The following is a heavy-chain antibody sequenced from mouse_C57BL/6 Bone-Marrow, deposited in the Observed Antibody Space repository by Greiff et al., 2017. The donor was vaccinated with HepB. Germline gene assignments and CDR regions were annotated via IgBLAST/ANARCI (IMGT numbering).Heavy chain of an antibody. CDR1: GYTFTSYG. V-gene: IGHV1-81*01. CDR2: IYPRSGNT. D-gene: IGHD2-1*01. J-gene: IGHJ2*01. Sequence: VKLQESGAELARPGASVKLSCKASGYTFTSYGISWVKQRTGQGLEWIGEIYPRSGNTYYNEKFKGKATLTADKSSSTAYMELRSLTSEDSAVYFCARLLLYYGNYVNYFDYWGQGTTLTVSS. CDR3: ARLLLYYGNYVNYFDY.